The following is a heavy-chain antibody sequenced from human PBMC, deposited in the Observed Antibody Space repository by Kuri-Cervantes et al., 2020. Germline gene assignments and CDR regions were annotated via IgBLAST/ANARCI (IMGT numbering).Heavy chain of an antibody. Sequence: SVKVSCKASGYTFTSYGISWVRQAPGQGLEWMGGIIPIFGTANYAQKFQGRVTITTDESTSTAYMELSSLRSEDTAVYYCARESPVGPCDYWGQGTLVTVSS. CDR3: ARESPVGPCDY. CDR2: IIPIFGTA. CDR1: GYTFTSYG. J-gene: IGHJ4*02. V-gene: IGHV1-69*05.